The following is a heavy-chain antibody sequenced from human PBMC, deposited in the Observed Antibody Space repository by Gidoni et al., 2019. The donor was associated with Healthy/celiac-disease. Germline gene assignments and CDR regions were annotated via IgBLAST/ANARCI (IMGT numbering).Heavy chain of an antibody. J-gene: IGHJ3*02. Sequence: EVQLVESGGGLVQPGGSLRLSCAASGFTFRSSWMSWVRQAPGKGLEWVANIKQDGSEKYYVDSVKGRFTISRDNAKNSLYLQMNSLRAEDTAVYYCARDSYCSGGSCYEGDAFDIWGQGTMVTVSS. V-gene: IGHV3-7*03. CDR2: IKQDGSEK. D-gene: IGHD2-15*01. CDR3: ARDSYCSGGSCYEGDAFDI. CDR1: GFTFRSSW.